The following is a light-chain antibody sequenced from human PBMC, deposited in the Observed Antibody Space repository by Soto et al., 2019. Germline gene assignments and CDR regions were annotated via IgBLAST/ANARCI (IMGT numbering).Light chain of an antibody. CDR3: NSYADSNNLV. Sequence: QSVLTQPPSASGSPGQSVTLSCTGTSSDVGGYNYVSWYQQHPGKAPKLMIYEVTKRPSGVPDRFSGSKSGNTASLTVTGLQAEDEADYYCNSYADSNNLVFGGGTKLTVL. CDR2: EVT. V-gene: IGLV2-8*01. J-gene: IGLJ2*01. CDR1: SSDVGGYNY.